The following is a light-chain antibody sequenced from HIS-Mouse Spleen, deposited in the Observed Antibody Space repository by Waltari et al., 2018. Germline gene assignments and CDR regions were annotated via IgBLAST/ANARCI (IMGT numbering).Light chain of an antibody. Sequence: EIVLTQSPGTLSLSPGERATLPCRASQSVSSSYLAWYQQKPCQAPRLLIYGASSRATGITDRFSGSGSGTDFTLTISRLEPEDFAVYYCQQYGSSFTFGPGTKVDIK. J-gene: IGKJ3*01. CDR3: QQYGSSFT. CDR2: GAS. CDR1: QSVSSSY. V-gene: IGKV3-20*01.